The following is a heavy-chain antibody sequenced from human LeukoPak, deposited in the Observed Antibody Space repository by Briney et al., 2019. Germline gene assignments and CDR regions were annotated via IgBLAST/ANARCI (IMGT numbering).Heavy chain of an antibody. V-gene: IGHV3-48*02. CDR2: ISPTSRNI. CDR1: GFTFSSYA. J-gene: IGHJ2*01. D-gene: IGHD2/OR15-2a*01. Sequence: GGSLRLSCAASGFTFSSYAMHWVRQAPGKGLEWISFISPTSRNIYYADSVKGRFTISRDNAKNSLYLQMNGLRDEDTAMYYCARDSVGSTTYYAYWYFDLWGRGTQVTVSS. CDR3: ARDSVGSTTYYAYWYFDL.